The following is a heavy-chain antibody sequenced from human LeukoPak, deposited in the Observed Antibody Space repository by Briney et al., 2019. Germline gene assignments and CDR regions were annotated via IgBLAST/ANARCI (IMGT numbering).Heavy chain of an antibody. J-gene: IGHJ4*02. V-gene: IGHV5-51*01. CDR2: IYPGDSDT. Sequence: PGEPLKISCKGPGYSFTSYCISWVRQMRGKGLEWMGIIYPGDSDTRYSPSFQGQVTISADKSISTAYLQWSSLKASDTAIYYCARHEAAVATFYWGQGTLVTVSS. CDR3: ARHEAAVATFY. D-gene: IGHD6-13*01. CDR1: GYSFTSYC.